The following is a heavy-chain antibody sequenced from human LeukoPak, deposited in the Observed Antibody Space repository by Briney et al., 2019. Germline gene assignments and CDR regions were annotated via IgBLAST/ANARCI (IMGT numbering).Heavy chain of an antibody. CDR1: GFTFSSYA. CDR3: ARATGNYDLG. V-gene: IGHV3-23*01. CDR2: ISGSGGST. D-gene: IGHD3-3*01. J-gene: IGHJ4*02. Sequence: WGSLRLSCAASGFTFSSYAMSWGRQAPGKGLEWVSAISGSGGSTYYAAPAKGRFTIYRDNAKNSLLLQMISLRAEATAMYYCARATGNYDLGWGQGTLVTVS.